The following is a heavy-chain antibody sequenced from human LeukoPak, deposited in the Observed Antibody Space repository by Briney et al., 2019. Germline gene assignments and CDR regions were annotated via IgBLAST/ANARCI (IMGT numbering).Heavy chain of an antibody. V-gene: IGHV1-2*06. CDR3: ARESVDAFDI. CDR1: GYTFTGYY. J-gene: IGHJ3*02. Sequence: ASVKVSCKASGYTFTGYYMHWVRQAPGQGLEWMGRINPNSGGTNYAQQFQGRVTMTRDTAISTAYMELSRLRSDDTALYYCARESVDAFDIWGRGTMVTVSS. CDR2: INPNSGGT.